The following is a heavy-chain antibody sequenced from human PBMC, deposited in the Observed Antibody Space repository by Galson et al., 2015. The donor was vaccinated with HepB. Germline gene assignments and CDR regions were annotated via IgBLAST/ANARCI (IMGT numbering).Heavy chain of an antibody. CDR1: GGSISSYY. CDR2: IYYSGST. J-gene: IGHJ5*02. D-gene: IGHD6-13*01. V-gene: IGHV4-59*08. CDR3: ARLRIAAENWFDP. Sequence: ETLSLTCAVSGGSISSYYWSWIRQPPGKGLEWIGYIYYSGSTNYNPSLKSRVTISVDTSKNQFSLKLSSVTAADTAVYYCARLRIAAENWFDPWGQGTLVTVSS.